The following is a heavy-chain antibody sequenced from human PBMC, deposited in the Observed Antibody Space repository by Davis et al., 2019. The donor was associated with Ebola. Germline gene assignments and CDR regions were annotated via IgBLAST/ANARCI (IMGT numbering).Heavy chain of an antibody. J-gene: IGHJ6*02. CDR1: GFTFSSYS. Sequence: GESLKISCAASGFTFSSYSMNWVRQAPGKGLEWVSYISSRSSTIYFADSVRGRFTISRDNAKNSLYLQMNSLRDEDTAVYYCARGIVLVVYAIKYYYGMDVWGQGTTVTVSS. CDR3: ARGIVLVVYAIKYYYGMDV. V-gene: IGHV3-48*02. CDR2: ISSRSSTI. D-gene: IGHD2-8*02.